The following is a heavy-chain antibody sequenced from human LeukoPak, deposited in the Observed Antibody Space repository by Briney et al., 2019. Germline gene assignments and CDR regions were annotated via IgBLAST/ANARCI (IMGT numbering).Heavy chain of an antibody. V-gene: IGHV3-23*01. CDR1: GFTFSSYA. J-gene: IGHJ4*02. D-gene: IGHD6-6*01. CDR2: ISGSGGST. Sequence: PGGSLRLSCAASGFTFSSYAMSWVRQAPGKGLEWASAISGSGGSTYYADSVKGRFTISRDNSKNTLYLQMNSLRAEDTAVYYCAKDLAARQYLYYFDYWGQGTLVTVSP. CDR3: AKDLAARQYLYYFDY.